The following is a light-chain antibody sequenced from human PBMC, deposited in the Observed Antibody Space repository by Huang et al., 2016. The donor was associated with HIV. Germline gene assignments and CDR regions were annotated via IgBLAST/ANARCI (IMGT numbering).Light chain of an antibody. V-gene: IGKV3-11*01. CDR3: QQRRDWPPYT. CDR2: DVS. CDR1: QSVGTY. J-gene: IGKJ2*01. Sequence: EIVLTQSPATLSLSPGERATLSGRASQSVGTYLGWYQQKPGQAPRLLISDVSNRAAGIPARFSGSGSGTDFTLTISSLEPEDFAVYYCQQRRDWPPYTFGQGTKLEIK.